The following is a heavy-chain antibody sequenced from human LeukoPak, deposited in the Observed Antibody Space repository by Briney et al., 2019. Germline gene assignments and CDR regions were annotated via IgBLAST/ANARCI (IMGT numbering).Heavy chain of an antibody. D-gene: IGHD5-18*01. CDR1: GFTFSSYA. Sequence: PGGSLRLSCAASGFTFSSYAMSWVRQAPGKGLVWVSRINSDGSSTSYADSVKGRFTISRDNAKNTLYLQMNSLRAEDTAVYYCASIHLPDYPLDYWGQGTLVTVSS. J-gene: IGHJ4*02. V-gene: IGHV3-74*01. CDR3: ASIHLPDYPLDY. CDR2: INSDGSST.